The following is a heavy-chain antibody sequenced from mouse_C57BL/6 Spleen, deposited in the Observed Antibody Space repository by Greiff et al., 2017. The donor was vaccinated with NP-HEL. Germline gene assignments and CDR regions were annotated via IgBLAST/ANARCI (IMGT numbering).Heavy chain of an antibody. D-gene: IGHD2-4*01. CDR2: IDPSDSET. CDR1: GYTFTSYW. Sequence: VQLQQPGAELVRPGSSVKLSCKASGYTFTSYWMHWVKQRPIQGLEWIGNIDPSDSETHYNQKFKDKATLTVDKSSSTAYMQLSSLTSEDSAVYYCARSGIYYDYDDYAMDYWGQGTSVTVSS. V-gene: IGHV1-52*01. CDR3: ARSGIYYDYDDYAMDY. J-gene: IGHJ4*01.